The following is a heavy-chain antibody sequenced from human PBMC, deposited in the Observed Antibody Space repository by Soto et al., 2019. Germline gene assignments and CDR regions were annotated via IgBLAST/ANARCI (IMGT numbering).Heavy chain of an antibody. CDR1: GDSISSNSYY. D-gene: IGHD1-1*01. J-gene: IGHJ4*02. V-gene: IGHV4-39*01. CDR3: ATTFYAGLFFDY. CDR2: IHYTGTP. Sequence: QLQLQESGPGLVKPSETLSLTCTVSGDSISSNSYYWGWVRQPPGKGLEWIGSIHYTGTPYYNPSLKSRVTVSGDTSKKQFSLILSSLTAAHTAVYYCATTFYAGLFFDYWGQGTLVTVSS.